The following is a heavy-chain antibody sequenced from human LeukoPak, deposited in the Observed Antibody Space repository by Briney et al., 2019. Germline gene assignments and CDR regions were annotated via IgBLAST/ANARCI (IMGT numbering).Heavy chain of an antibody. J-gene: IGHJ3*02. V-gene: IGHV3-21*01. D-gene: IGHD1-7*01. Sequence: GGSLRLSCAASGFTFSNSWMTWVRQAPGKGLEWVSSISSSSSYIYYADSVKGRFTISRDNAKNSLYLQMNSLRAEDTAVYYCARVRYNWNYGAFDIWGQGTMVTVSS. CDR3: ARVRYNWNYGAFDI. CDR1: GFTFSNSW. CDR2: ISSSSSYI.